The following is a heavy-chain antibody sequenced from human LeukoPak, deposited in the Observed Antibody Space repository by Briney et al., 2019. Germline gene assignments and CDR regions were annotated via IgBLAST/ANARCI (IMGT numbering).Heavy chain of an antibody. V-gene: IGHV4-59*01. Sequence: SETLSLTFTVSGGSISSYYWSWIRQPPGKGLEWIGYIYYSGSTNYNPSLKSRVTISVDTSKNQFSLKLSSVTAADTAVYYCARDPFLGSPGYWGQGTLVTVSS. CDR3: ARDPFLGSPGY. J-gene: IGHJ4*02. D-gene: IGHD7-27*01. CDR1: GGSISSYY. CDR2: IYYSGST.